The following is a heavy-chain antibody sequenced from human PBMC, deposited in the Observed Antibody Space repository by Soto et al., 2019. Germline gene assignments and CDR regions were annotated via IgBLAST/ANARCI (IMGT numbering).Heavy chain of an antibody. J-gene: IGHJ2*01. V-gene: IGHV3-21*01. CDR1: GFTFSRYR. CDR3: VRDLNGDYAGYFDL. CDR2: ISSSSSSI. D-gene: IGHD4-17*01. Sequence: EVQLVESGGGLVQPGGSLRLSCAASGFTFSRYRMSWVRQAPGKGLEWVSSISSSSSSIYYADSVKGRFTISRDNAKNSLDLQMNSLRGEDTAVYYCVRDLNGDYAGYFDLWGRGTLVTVSS.